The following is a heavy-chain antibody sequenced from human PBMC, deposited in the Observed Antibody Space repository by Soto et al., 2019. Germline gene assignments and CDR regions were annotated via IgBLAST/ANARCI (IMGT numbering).Heavy chain of an antibody. CDR1: GFTFDDYA. V-gene: IGHV3-9*01. Sequence: EVQLVESGVGLVQPGRSLRLSCAASGFTFDDYAMHWVRQAPGKGLEWVSGISWNSGSIGYADSVKGRFTISRDNAKNSLYLQMNSLRAEDTALYYCAKDRKYSSSSRLDYWGQGTLVTVSS. CDR3: AKDRKYSSSSRLDY. J-gene: IGHJ4*02. CDR2: ISWNSGSI. D-gene: IGHD6-6*01.